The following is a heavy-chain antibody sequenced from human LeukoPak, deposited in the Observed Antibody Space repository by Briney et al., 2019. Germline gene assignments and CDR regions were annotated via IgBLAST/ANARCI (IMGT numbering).Heavy chain of an antibody. D-gene: IGHD3-22*01. CDR3: AKDRFGGGIGYYDSSGYFGY. V-gene: IGHV3-9*01. J-gene: IGHJ4*02. Sequence: GRSLRLSCAASGFTFDDYAMHWVRQAPGKGLEWVSGISWNSGSIGYADSVKGRFTISRDNAKNSLYLQMNSLRAEDTALYYCAKDRFGGGIGYYDSSGYFGYWGQGTLVTVSS. CDR2: ISWNSGSI. CDR1: GFTFDDYA.